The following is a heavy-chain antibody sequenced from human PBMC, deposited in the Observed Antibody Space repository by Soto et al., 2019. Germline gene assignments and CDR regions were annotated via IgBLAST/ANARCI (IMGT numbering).Heavy chain of an antibody. CDR3: ARGILNESYGMAV. CDR2: INPNSGGT. CDR1: GYTFTGYY. V-gene: IGHV1-2*04. Sequence: ASLKVSCKASGYTFTGYYMHWVRQAPGQGLEWMGWINPNSGGTNYAQKFQGWVTMTSDTSISTAYMELSRLRSDDTAVYYCARGILNESYGMAVWGQGTSDTVSS. D-gene: IGHD3-9*01. J-gene: IGHJ6*02.